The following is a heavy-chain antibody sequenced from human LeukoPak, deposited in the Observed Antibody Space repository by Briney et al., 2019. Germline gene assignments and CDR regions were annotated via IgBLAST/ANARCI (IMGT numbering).Heavy chain of an antibody. CDR2: IRSKAYGGTT. CDR3: TREGSVVTYDY. J-gene: IGHJ4*02. V-gene: IGHV3-49*04. CDR1: GFTFGDFA. D-gene: IGHD4-23*01. Sequence: PGGSLRLSCTTSGFTFGDFAMSWVRQAPGKGLEWVGFIRSKAYGGTTEYAASVKGRFTISRDDSKSIAYLHMNSLKTEDTAVYYFTREGSVVTYDYWGQGTLVTVSS.